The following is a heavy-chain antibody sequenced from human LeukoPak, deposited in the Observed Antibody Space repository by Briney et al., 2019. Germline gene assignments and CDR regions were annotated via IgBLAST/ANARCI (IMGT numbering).Heavy chain of an antibody. V-gene: IGHV3-48*02. CDR1: GFTFSSYS. CDR2: ISSSSSTI. Sequence: GGSLRLSCAASGFTFSSYSMNWVRQAPGKGLEWVSYISSSSSTIYYADSVKGLFTISRDNAKNSPYLKMNSLRDEDTAVYYCARESYSSSPGFDYWGQGTLVTVSS. CDR3: ARESYSSSPGFDY. D-gene: IGHD6-13*01. J-gene: IGHJ4*02.